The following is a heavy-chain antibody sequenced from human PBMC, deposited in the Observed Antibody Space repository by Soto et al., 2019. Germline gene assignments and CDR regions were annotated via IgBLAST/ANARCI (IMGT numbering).Heavy chain of an antibody. V-gene: IGHV4-34*01. CDR1: GGSFSGYY. Sequence: QLQLQQWGAGLLKPSETLSLTCAVYGGSFSGYYWSWIRQPPGKGLEWIGEINHSGSTNYNPSLKSRVTISVDTSKNQFSLKLSSVTAADTAVYYCGQPSTDWNYAADAFDIWGQGTMVTVSS. CDR3: GQPSTDWNYAADAFDI. CDR2: INHSGST. J-gene: IGHJ3*02. D-gene: IGHD1-7*01.